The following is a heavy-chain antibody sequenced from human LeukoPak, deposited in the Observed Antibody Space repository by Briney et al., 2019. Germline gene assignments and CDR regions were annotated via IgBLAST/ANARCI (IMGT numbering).Heavy chain of an antibody. CDR2: INTDGSST. D-gene: IGHD1-26*01. Sequence: PGGSLRLSCAASGFTFSSYCMHWVRQAPGKGLVWVSRINTDGSSTSYADSVKGRFTISRDNAKNTLYLQMNSLRVEDTAVYYCAKNRGAGSHYYYHMNVWGKGTTVTVSS. CDR3: AKNRGAGSHYYYHMNV. J-gene: IGHJ6*03. V-gene: IGHV3-74*01. CDR1: GFTFSSYC.